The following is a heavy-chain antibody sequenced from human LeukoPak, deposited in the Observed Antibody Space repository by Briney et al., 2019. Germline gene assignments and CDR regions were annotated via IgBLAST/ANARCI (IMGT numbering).Heavy chain of an antibody. CDR1: GGSISGYY. J-gene: IGHJ4*02. D-gene: IGHD6-13*01. V-gene: IGHV4-59*08. CDR3: ARYISSGNDY. Sequence: SETLSLTCTVSGGSISGYYWSWIRQPPGKRLEWIGYIYYSGRTNSNPSLKSRVTLSVDTSKNQFSLKLISVTAADTAVYYCARYISSGNDYWGQGSLVTVSS. CDR2: IYYSGRT.